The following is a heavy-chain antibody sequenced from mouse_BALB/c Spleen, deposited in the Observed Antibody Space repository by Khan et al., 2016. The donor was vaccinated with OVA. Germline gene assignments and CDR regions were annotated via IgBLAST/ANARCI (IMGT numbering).Heavy chain of an antibody. D-gene: IGHD1-1*01. CDR3: ARRGLRWDFDY. Sequence: QVQLQQSGAELAKPGASVKMSCKASGYTFINYWILWVKQRPGQGLEWIGYINPSTGYTEYNQNFKDKATLTADKSCSTAYMQLSSLTSEDSAVYYCARRGLRWDFDYWGQGTTLTVSS. CDR1: GYTFINYW. J-gene: IGHJ2*01. V-gene: IGHV1-7*01. CDR2: INPSTGYT.